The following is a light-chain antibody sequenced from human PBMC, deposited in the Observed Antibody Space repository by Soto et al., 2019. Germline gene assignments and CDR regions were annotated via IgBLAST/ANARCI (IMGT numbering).Light chain of an antibody. V-gene: IGKV3-15*01. Sequence: VMTQSPANLSVSPGERATLSCRASQSVSSNLAWYQQKPGQAPRLLIYGASTRATGIPARFSGSGSGTEFTLTISSLQSEAFAVYYCQQYNNWPPVTFCQGTKVDIK. CDR2: GAS. CDR3: QQYNNWPPVT. CDR1: QSVSSN. J-gene: IGKJ1*01.